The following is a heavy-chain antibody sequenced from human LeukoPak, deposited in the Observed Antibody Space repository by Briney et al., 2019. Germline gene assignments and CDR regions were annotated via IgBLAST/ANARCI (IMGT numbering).Heavy chain of an antibody. Sequence: PGGSLRLSCAASGFTFSSYGMHWVRQAPGKGLEWVAVISYDGSNKYYADSVKGRFTISRDNSKNTLYLQMNSLRAEDTAVYYCAKAYSSSSAWSNYYYGMDVWGQGTTVTVSS. CDR2: ISYDGSNK. V-gene: IGHV3-30*18. D-gene: IGHD6-6*01. CDR1: GFTFSSYG. J-gene: IGHJ6*02. CDR3: AKAYSSSSAWSNYYYGMDV.